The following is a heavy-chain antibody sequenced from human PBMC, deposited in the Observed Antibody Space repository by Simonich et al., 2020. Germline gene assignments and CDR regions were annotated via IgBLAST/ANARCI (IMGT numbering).Heavy chain of an antibody. CDR3: ARVRFEAFDI. CDR1: GYTFTGYY. V-gene: IGHV1-2*02. Sequence: QVQLVQSGAEVKKPGASVKVSCKASGYTFTGYYMHWVRQAPGQGLEGRGWINPNCGGPNDAQKFQGRVTMTRDTSISTAYMELSRLRSDDTAVYYCARVRFEAFDIWGQGTMVTVSS. CDR2: INPNCGGP. J-gene: IGHJ3*02.